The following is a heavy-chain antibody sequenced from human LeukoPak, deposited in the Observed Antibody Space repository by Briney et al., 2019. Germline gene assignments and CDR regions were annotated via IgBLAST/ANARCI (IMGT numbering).Heavy chain of an antibody. J-gene: IGHJ1*01. Sequence: SETLSLTCAVSGGSISSYYWSWIRQPPGKGLEWIGYIYYSGSTNYNRSLKSRVTISGDTSKNQFSLKLSSVTAADTAVYYCAGQWELLSYFQHWGQGTLVTVSS. V-gene: IGHV4-59*01. CDR1: GGSISSYY. CDR3: AGQWELLSYFQH. D-gene: IGHD1-26*01. CDR2: IYYSGST.